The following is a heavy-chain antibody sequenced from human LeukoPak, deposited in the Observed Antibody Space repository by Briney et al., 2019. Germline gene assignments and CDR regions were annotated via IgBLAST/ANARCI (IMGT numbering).Heavy chain of an antibody. CDR2: IYYSGST. D-gene: IGHD3-10*01. V-gene: IGHV4-59*01. J-gene: IGHJ4*02. Sequence: SETLSLTCTVSGGSISSYYWSWIRQPPGKGLEWIGYIYYSGSTNYNPSLKSRVTISVDTSKNQFSLKLSSVTAADTAVYYCARDYYGSGSYGSFNFDFWGQGALVTVSS. CDR1: GGSISSYY. CDR3: ARDYYGSGSYGSFNFDF.